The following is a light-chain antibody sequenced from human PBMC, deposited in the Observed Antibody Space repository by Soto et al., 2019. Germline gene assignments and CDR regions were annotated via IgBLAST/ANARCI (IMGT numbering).Light chain of an antibody. J-gene: IGLJ1*01. CDR1: SSDVGSYNL. CDR2: EVS. Sequence: QSALTQPASVSGSPGQSITISCTGTSSDVGSYNLVSWYQQYPGKAPKLMIYEVSYRPSGVSNRFSGSKSGNTASLSIAGLQAEYEADYYCSSFTTSSTRVFGTGTKVTVL. V-gene: IGLV2-14*02. CDR3: SSFTTSSTRV.